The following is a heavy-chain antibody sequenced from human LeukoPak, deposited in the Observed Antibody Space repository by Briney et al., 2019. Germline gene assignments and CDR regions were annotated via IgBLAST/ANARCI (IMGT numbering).Heavy chain of an antibody. J-gene: IGHJ4*02. V-gene: IGHV1-69*04. Sequence: ASVKVSCKASGGTFSSSAISWVRQAPGQGLEWMGRIIPILGIANYAQKFQGRVTITADKSTSTAYMELSSLRSEDTAVYYCARFHDGYARTEMWGQGTLVTVSS. CDR2: IIPILGIA. D-gene: IGHD5-18*01. CDR1: GGTFSSSA. CDR3: ARFHDGYARTEM.